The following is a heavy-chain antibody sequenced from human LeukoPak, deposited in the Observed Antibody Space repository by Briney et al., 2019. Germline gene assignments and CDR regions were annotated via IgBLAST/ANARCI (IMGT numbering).Heavy chain of an antibody. CDR3: ARAVGDTAMVKTAPYYYYMDV. V-gene: IGHV4-61*02. CDR1: GGSLSSGSYY. J-gene: IGHJ6*03. Sequence: SQTLSLTCTVSGGSLSSGSYYWSWIRQPAGKGLEWIGRIYTSGSTNYNPSLKSRVTISVDTSKNQFSLKLSSVTAADTAVYYCARAVGDTAMVKTAPYYYYMDVWGKGTTVTVSS. D-gene: IGHD5-18*01. CDR2: IYTSGST.